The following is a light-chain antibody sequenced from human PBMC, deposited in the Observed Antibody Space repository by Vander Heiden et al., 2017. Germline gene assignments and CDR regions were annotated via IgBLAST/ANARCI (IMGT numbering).Light chain of an antibody. Sequence: DIVMTQSPDSLAVSLGERATINCKSSQSILYSSNNKNYLAWYQQKPGQPPKLLIYWASTRESGVPDRFSGSGYGTDFTLTISSLQAEDVAVYYCQQYDCTPPVTFGQGTKLEIK. J-gene: IGKJ2*01. CDR1: QSILYSSNNKNY. V-gene: IGKV4-1*01. CDR2: WAS. CDR3: QQYDCTPPVT.